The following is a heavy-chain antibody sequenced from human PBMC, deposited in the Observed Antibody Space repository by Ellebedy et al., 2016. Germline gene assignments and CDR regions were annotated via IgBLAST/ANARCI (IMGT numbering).Heavy chain of an antibody. V-gene: IGHV1-8*01. Sequence: ASVKVSCKASGYTFTSYDINWVRQATGQGLEWMGWMNPDTGNTGYAQRFQGRVTMTRNTSISTAYMELSSLRSEDTAVYYCARGGHFYDSSGYLNMAFDIWGQGTMVTVSS. CDR3: ARGGHFYDSSGYLNMAFDI. CDR1: GYTFTSYD. D-gene: IGHD3-22*01. J-gene: IGHJ3*02. CDR2: MNPDTGNT.